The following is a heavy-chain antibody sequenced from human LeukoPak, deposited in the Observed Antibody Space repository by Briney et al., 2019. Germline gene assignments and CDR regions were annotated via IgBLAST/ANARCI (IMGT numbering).Heavy chain of an antibody. V-gene: IGHV1-8*01. D-gene: IGHD3-22*01. CDR2: MNPNSGNT. CDR3: ARGRIGITMIVVVEYYFDY. Sequence: ASVKVSCKASGYTFTSYDINWVRQATGQGLEWMGWMNPNSGNTGYAQKFQGRVTMTRNTSISTAYMELSSLRSEDTAVYYCARGRIGITMIVVVEYYFDYWGQGTLVTVSS. J-gene: IGHJ4*02. CDR1: GYTFTSYD.